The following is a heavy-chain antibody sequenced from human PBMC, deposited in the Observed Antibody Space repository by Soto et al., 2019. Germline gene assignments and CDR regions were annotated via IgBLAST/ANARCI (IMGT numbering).Heavy chain of an antibody. CDR3: AKTYSSSWTFDY. CDR2: ISWNSGSI. J-gene: IGHJ4*02. Sequence: PGGSLSLSCAASGFTFDDYAMHWVRQAPGKCLESVSGISWNSGSIGYADSVKGRFTISRDNAKNSLYLQMNSLRAEDTALYYCAKTYSSSWTFDYWGQGTLVTVSS. CDR1: GFTFDDYA. D-gene: IGHD6-13*01. V-gene: IGHV3-9*01.